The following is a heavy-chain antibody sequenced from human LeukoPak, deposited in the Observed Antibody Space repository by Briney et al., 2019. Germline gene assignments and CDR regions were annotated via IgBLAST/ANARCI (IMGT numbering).Heavy chain of an antibody. CDR3: ARGPTDSGSYLGAFDI. CDR2: INHSGST. Sequence: PSETLSLTCAVYGGSFSGYYWSWIRQPPGKGLEWIGEINHSGSTNYNPSLKSRVTISVDTSKNQFSLKLSSLTAADTAVYYCARGPTDSGSYLGAFDIWGQGTMVTVSS. V-gene: IGHV4-34*01. CDR1: GGSFSGYY. D-gene: IGHD1-26*01. J-gene: IGHJ3*02.